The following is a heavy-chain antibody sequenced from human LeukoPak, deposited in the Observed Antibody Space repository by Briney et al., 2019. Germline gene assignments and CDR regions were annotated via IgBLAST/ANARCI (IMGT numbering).Heavy chain of an antibody. Sequence: SETLSLTCTVSGGPISSSSYYWGWIRQPPGKRLEWIGSIHYSGRTYDNPSLKSRVTISLDTSKNHFSLKLSSVTAADTAVYYCARTIFGVVIIGGYFDYWGQGTLVTVSS. CDR1: GGPISSSSYY. CDR2: IHYSGRT. D-gene: IGHD3-3*01. V-gene: IGHV4-39*02. CDR3: ARTIFGVVIIGGYFDY. J-gene: IGHJ4*02.